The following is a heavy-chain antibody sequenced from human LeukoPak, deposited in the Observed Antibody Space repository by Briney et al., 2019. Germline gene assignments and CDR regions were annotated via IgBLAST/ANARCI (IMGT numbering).Heavy chain of an antibody. J-gene: IGHJ4*02. CDR2: INHSGST. D-gene: IGHD3-9*01. V-gene: IGHV4-34*01. Sequence: PSETLSLTCAVYGGSFSGYYWSWIRQPPGKGLEWIGEINHSGSTDYNPSLKSRVTISVDTSKNQFSLKLRSVTAADTAVYCCARVTGYMIEDYFDYWGQGILVTVSS. CDR1: GGSFSGYY. CDR3: ARVTGYMIEDYFDY.